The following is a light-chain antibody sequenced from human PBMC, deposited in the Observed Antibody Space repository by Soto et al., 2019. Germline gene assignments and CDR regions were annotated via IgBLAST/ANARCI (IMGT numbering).Light chain of an antibody. J-gene: IGKJ1*01. CDR3: QQYGSSLWT. Sequence: EIVLTQSPGTLSLSPGERATLSCRASQSVSSSYLAWYQQKPGQAPRLLIYGASSRATGIPDRFSGSGSGTDFTLTISRLEPEDFAVYYCQQYGSSLWTFGHGTKVDIK. V-gene: IGKV3-20*01. CDR1: QSVSSSY. CDR2: GAS.